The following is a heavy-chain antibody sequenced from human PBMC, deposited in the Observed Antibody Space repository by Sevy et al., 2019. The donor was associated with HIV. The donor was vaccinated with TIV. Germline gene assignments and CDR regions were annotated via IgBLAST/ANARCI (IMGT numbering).Heavy chain of an antibody. CDR3: AKCPVLNDGSGSHPYYYYMDV. CDR1: GFTFSSYG. D-gene: IGHD3-10*01. V-gene: IGHV3-23*01. J-gene: IGHJ6*03. CDR2: ISGTGGSI. Sequence: GGCRLSCAASGFTFSSYGMSWVRQAPGKGLQWVSAISGTGGSIYYADSVKGRFTISRDNSKNTLYLQMNSLRVEDTAVYYCAKCPVLNDGSGSHPYYYYMDVWGKGTTVTVSS.